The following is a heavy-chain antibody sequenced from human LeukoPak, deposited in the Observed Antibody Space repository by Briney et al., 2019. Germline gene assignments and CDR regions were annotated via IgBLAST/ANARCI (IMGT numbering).Heavy chain of an antibody. CDR3: AKAASSSWPSYYYGMDV. D-gene: IGHD6-13*01. Sequence: GGSLRLSCAASGFIFSSYSMSWVRQAPGKGLGWVSVITGSGGNTYYADSVKGRFTISKDNSKSTVYLQMSSLRVDDTAVYYCAKAASSSWPSYYYGMDVWGQGTTVTVSS. CDR2: ITGSGGNT. V-gene: IGHV3-23*01. J-gene: IGHJ6*02. CDR1: GFIFSSYS.